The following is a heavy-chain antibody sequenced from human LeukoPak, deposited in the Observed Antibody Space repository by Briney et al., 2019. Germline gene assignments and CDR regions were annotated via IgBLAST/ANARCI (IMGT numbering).Heavy chain of an antibody. CDR1: GYSISSGYY. V-gene: IGHV4-38-2*02. Sequence: SETLSLTCTVSGYSISSGYYWGWIRQLPGKGLEWIGSIYHSGSTYYNPSLKSRVTISVDTSKNQFSLKLSSVTAADTAVYYCARAATAYYYDSSGYYLNDYWGQGTLVTVSS. D-gene: IGHD3-22*01. J-gene: IGHJ4*02. CDR3: ARAATAYYYDSSGYYLNDY. CDR2: IYHSGST.